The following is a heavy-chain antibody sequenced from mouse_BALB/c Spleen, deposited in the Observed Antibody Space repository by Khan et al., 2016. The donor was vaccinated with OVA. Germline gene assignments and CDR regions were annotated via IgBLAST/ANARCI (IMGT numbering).Heavy chain of an antibody. CDR2: INPSNGGT. V-gene: IGHV1S81*02. D-gene: IGHD2-2*01. J-gene: IGHJ3*01. CDR1: GYTFTSYY. Sequence: VQLQQSGAELVKPGASVKLSCKTSGYTFTSYYMYWVKQRPGQGLEWIGEINPSNGGTNFNEKFKSKATLTVDKSSSTAYMQLSSLTSEDSAVYDCTRSGYGSFVYWGQGTLVTVSA. CDR3: TRSGYGSFVY.